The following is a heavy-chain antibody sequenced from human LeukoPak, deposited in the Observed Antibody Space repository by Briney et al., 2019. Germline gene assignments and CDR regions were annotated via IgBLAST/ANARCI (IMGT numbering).Heavy chain of an antibody. CDR3: AKAKRVAPFDY. V-gene: IGHV3-23*01. D-gene: IGHD3-3*01. CDR1: GFTFSDYY. CDR2: ISGSGGST. J-gene: IGHJ4*02. Sequence: PGGSLRLSCAASGFTFSDYYMSWIRQAPGKGLEWVSAISGSGGSTYYADSVKGRFTISRDNSKNTLYLQMNSLRAEDTAVYYCAKAKRVAPFDYWGQGTLVTVSS.